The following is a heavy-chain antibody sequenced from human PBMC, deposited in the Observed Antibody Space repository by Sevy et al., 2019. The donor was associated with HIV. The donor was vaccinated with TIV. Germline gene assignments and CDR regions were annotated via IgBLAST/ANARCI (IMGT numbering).Heavy chain of an antibody. CDR1: GFSFSSYG. V-gene: IGHV3-30*02. CDR3: VKEGGGEGGDH. Sequence: GGSLRLSCAASGFSFSSYGKHWVRQAPGKGLEWMSYIQYDGSNKDYADSVKGRFTISRDNSKNTLYLQMNSLRVEDTAVFYCVKEGGGEGGDHWGQGTLVTVSS. CDR2: IQYDGSNK. D-gene: IGHD2-21*01. J-gene: IGHJ4*02.